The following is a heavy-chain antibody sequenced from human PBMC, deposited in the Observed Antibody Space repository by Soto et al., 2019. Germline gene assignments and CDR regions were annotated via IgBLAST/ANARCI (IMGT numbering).Heavy chain of an antibody. CDR1: GFTFSSYS. D-gene: IGHD3-16*02. CDR3: ARVGYDYVWGSYRRGMGMDV. J-gene: IGHJ6*02. CDR2: ISSSSSTI. V-gene: IGHV3-48*01. Sequence: EVQLVESGGGLVQPGGSLRLSCAASGFTFSSYSMNWVRQAPGKGLEWVSYISSSSSTIYYADSVKGRFTISRDNAKNSLYLQMNSLRAEDTAVYYCARVGYDYVWGSYRRGMGMDVWGQGTTVTVSS.